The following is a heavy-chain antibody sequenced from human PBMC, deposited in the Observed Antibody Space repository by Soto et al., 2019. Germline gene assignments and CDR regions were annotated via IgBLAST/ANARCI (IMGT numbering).Heavy chain of an antibody. V-gene: IGHV3-9*01. D-gene: IGHD6-19*01. CDR1: GFTFDDYA. Sequence: GGSLRLSCAASGFTFDDYAMHWVRQAPGKGLEWVSGISWNSGSIGYADSVKGRFTISRDNAKNSLYLQMNSLRAEDTALYYCAKDGELDSGLIYFDYWGQGTLVTVSS. J-gene: IGHJ4*02. CDR2: ISWNSGSI. CDR3: AKDGELDSGLIYFDY.